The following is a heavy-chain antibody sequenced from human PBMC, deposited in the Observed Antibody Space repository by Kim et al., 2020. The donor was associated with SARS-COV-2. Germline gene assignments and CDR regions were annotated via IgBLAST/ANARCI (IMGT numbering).Heavy chain of an antibody. D-gene: IGHD4-17*01. J-gene: IGHJ6*02. CDR2: ISSSSSTI. CDR3: ASNDYGAGGYYYYGMDV. V-gene: IGHV3-48*02. CDR1: GFTFSSYS. Sequence: GGSLRLSCAASGFTFSSYSMNWVRQAPGKGLEWVSYISSSSSTIYYADSVKGRFTISRDNAKNSLYLQMNSLRDEDTAVYYCASNDYGAGGYYYYGMDVWGQGTTVTVSS.